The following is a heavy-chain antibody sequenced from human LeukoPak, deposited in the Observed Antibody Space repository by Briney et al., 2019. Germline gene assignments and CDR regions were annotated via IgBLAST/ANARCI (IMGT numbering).Heavy chain of an antibody. J-gene: IGHJ4*02. Sequence: SETLSLTCAVYGGSFSGYYWSWIRQPPGKGLEWIGEINHSGSTNYNPSLKSRVTISVDTSKNQFSLKLSSVTAADTAVYYCARLYCGGDCHIRWGQGTLVTVSS. CDR3: ARLYCGGDCHIR. CDR1: GGSFSGYY. D-gene: IGHD2-21*02. CDR2: INHSGST. V-gene: IGHV4-34*01.